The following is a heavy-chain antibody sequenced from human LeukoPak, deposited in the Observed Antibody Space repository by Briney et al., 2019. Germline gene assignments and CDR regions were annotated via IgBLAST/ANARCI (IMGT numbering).Heavy chain of an antibody. V-gene: IGHV3-53*05. CDR2: IHSGGTT. Sequence: PGGSLRLSCAASGFTFSSYGMSWVRQAPGKGLEWVSVIHSGGTTSYVDSVKGRFTISRDNSKNTLYLQMNSLRVEDTAVYFCARVRGFYYFDHWGQGTLVTVSS. D-gene: IGHD2/OR15-2a*01. CDR3: ARVRGFYYFDH. J-gene: IGHJ4*02. CDR1: GFTFSSYG.